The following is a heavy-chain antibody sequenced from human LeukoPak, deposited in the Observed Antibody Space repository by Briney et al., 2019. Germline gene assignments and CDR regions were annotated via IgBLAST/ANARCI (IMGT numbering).Heavy chain of an antibody. J-gene: IGHJ4*02. CDR3: ARDDPHYYESSGYPHY. V-gene: IGHV4-4*07. CDR2: IYTSGST. CDR1: GGSISSYH. D-gene: IGHD3-22*01. Sequence: SETLSLTCTVSGGSISSYHWSWIRQPAGKGLEWIGCIYTSGSTNYNPSLKSRVTMSVDTSKNQFSLKLSSVTAADTAVYYCARDDPHYYESSGYPHYWGQGTLVTVSS.